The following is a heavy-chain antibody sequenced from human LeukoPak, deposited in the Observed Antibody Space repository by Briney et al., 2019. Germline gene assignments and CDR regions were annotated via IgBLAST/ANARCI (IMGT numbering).Heavy chain of an antibody. CDR1: GGSISSSNW. D-gene: IGHD3-10*01. CDR3: ARGMWFDTLFSAFDV. CDR2: IFHTGST. V-gene: IGHV4-4*02. Sequence: SGTLSLTCAVSGGSISSSNWWSWVRQPPGKGLEWIGEIFHTGSTNYNPSVEGRVTISIDKSRNHFSLMLTSVTAADTALYYCARGMWFDTLFSAFDVWGQGTMVSVSS. J-gene: IGHJ3*01.